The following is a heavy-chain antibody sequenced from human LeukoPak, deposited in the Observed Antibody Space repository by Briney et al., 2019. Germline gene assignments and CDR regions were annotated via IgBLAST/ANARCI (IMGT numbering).Heavy chain of an antibody. J-gene: IGHJ6*03. Sequence: SETLSLTCTVSGGSISSYYWSWIRQPPGKGLEWIGYIYYSGSTNYNPSLKSRVTISVDTSKNQFSLKLSSVTAADTAVYYCARVHENYYYYYMDVWGKGTTVTISS. CDR1: GGSISSYY. CDR2: IYYSGST. CDR3: ARVHENYYYYYMDV. V-gene: IGHV4-59*01.